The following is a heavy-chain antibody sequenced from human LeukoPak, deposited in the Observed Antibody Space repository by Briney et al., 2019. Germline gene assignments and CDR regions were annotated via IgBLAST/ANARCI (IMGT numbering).Heavy chain of an antibody. CDR3: TTDAGYTSRWYNY. J-gene: IGHJ4*02. Sequence: GGSLRLSCAASGFTFSSYGMHWVRQAPGKGLEWVGRIKSNVDGGTTDYGAPVKGRFTISRDDSRNTLYLQMNSLKTEDTAVYYCTTDAGYTSRWYNYWGQGTLVTVSS. V-gene: IGHV3-15*01. D-gene: IGHD6-13*01. CDR2: IKSNVDGGTT. CDR1: GFTFSSYG.